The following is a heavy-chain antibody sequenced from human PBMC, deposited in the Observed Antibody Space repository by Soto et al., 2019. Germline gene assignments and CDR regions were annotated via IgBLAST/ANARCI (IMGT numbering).Heavy chain of an antibody. CDR3: ARSSGAGSTFDS. Sequence: PGGSLRLSCAASGFTYSTYWMAWVRQAPGKGLEWVANIKGDGSEKYYVDSVKGRFTISRDNAKNSLYLQMSSLRAEDTAVYYCARSSGAGSTFDSWGQGTLVTVSS. CDR1: GFTYSTYW. CDR2: IKGDGSEK. J-gene: IGHJ4*02. V-gene: IGHV3-7*04. D-gene: IGHD6-25*01.